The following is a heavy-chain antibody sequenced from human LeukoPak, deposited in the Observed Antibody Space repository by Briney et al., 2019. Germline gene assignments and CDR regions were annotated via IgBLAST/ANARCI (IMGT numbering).Heavy chain of an antibody. D-gene: IGHD3-10*01. J-gene: IGHJ5*02. CDR1: GFTFSSYG. CDR3: AKDLIRDVWFGES. Sequence: GGSLRLSCVASGFTFSSYGMHWVRQAPGKGLEWVAVISYDGRNKYYADSVKGRFIISRDTSKNTVYLEMNSLRAEDTAKCYCAKDLIRDVWFGESWGQGTLVTVSS. V-gene: IGHV3-30*18. CDR2: ISYDGRNK.